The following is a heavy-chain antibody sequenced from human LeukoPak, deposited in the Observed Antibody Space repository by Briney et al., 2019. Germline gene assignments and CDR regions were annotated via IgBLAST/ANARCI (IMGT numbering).Heavy chain of an antibody. J-gene: IGHJ5*02. D-gene: IGHD1-26*01. V-gene: IGHV1-69*04. CDR3: AVRRVGADDWFDP. CDR2: IIPILGIA. CDR1: GGTFSSYA. Sequence: GASVKVSCKASGGTFSSYAISWVRQAPGQGLEWMGRIIPILGIANYAQKFQGRVTITADKSTSTAYMELSSLRSEDTAVYYCAVRRVGADDWFDPWGQGTLVTVSS.